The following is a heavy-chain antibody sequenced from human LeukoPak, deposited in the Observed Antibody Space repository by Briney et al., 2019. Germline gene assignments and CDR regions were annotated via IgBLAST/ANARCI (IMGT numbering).Heavy chain of an antibody. CDR3: ARGPFVVVVAATPWGYFQH. V-gene: IGHV4-34*01. D-gene: IGHD2-15*01. J-gene: IGHJ1*01. Sequence: PSETLSLTCAVYGGSFSGYYWSWIRQPPGKGLGWIGEINHSGSTNYNPSLKSRVTISVDTSKNQFSLKLSSVTAADTAVYYCARGPFVVVVAATPWGYFQHWGQGTLVTVSS. CDR2: INHSGST. CDR1: GGSFSGYY.